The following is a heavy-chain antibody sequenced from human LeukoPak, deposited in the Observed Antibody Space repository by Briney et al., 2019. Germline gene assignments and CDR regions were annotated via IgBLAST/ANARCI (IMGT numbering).Heavy chain of an antibody. CDR3: ARLVGNWFDP. V-gene: IGHV4-39*07. Sequence: SETLSLTCSVSGASISSGSNYWGWIRQPPGKTLEWIGSIYHSGSTYYNPSLKSRVTISVDTSKNQFSLKLSSVTAADTAVYYCARLVGNWFDPWGQGTLVTVSS. CDR2: IYHSGST. CDR1: GASISSGSNY. J-gene: IGHJ5*02.